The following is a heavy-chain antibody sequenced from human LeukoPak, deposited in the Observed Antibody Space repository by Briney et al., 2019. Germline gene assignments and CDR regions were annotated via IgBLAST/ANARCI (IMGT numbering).Heavy chain of an antibody. CDR3: ARGLRYCSGGSCLGRYFDY. CDR2: INHSGST. CDR1: GGSFSGYY. Sequence: NPSETLSLTCAVYGGSFSGYYWSWIRQPPGKGLEWIGEINHSGSTNYNPSLKSRVTISVDTSKNQFSLKLSSVTAADTAVYYCARGLRYCSGGSCLGRYFDYWGQGTLVTVSS. V-gene: IGHV4-34*01. J-gene: IGHJ4*02. D-gene: IGHD2-15*01.